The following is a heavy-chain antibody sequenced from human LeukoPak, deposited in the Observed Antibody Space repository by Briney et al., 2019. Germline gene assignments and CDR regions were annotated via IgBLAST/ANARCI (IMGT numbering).Heavy chain of an antibody. CDR2: ISITASMI. CDR3: ARESGYSFNL. V-gene: IGHV3-11*01. D-gene: IGHD5-18*01. CDR1: GFTFSGYY. Sequence: SGGSLRLSCAASGFTFSGYYMSWIRQAPGKGLEWVSYISITASMIYYADSVKGRFTISRDNAKSSLYLQMNSLRAEDTAVYYCARESGYSFNLWGQETLVTVS. J-gene: IGHJ5*02.